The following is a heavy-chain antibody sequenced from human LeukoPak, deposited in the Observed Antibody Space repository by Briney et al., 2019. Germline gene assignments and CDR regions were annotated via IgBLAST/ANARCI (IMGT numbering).Heavy chain of an antibody. CDR1: GFTFSSYG. J-gene: IGHJ3*02. CDR3: ARDPKYSGSYQGAFDI. V-gene: IGHV4-4*07. Sequence: GSLRHSCAASGFTFSSYGMNWVRQPAGKGLEWIGRIYTSGSTNYNPSLKSRVTISVDTSKNQFSLKLSSVTAADTAVYYCARDPKYSGSYQGAFDIWGQGTMVTVSS. D-gene: IGHD1-26*01. CDR2: IYTSGST.